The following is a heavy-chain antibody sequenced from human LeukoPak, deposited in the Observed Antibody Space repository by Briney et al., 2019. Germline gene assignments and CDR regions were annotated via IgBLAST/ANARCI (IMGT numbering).Heavy chain of an antibody. CDR3: ARGLTTVTNFDY. J-gene: IGHJ4*02. CDR1: GFTFSSYA. CDR2: ISYDGSNK. V-gene: IGHV3-30*04. Sequence: GRSLRLSCAASGFTFSSYAMHWVRQAPGKGLEWVAVISYDGSNKYYADSVKGRFTISRDNSKNTLYLRMNSLRAEDTAVYYCARGLTTVTNFDYWGQGTLVTVSS. D-gene: IGHD4-17*01.